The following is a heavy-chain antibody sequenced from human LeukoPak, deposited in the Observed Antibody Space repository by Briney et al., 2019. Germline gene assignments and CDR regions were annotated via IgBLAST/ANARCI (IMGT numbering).Heavy chain of an antibody. J-gene: IGHJ4*02. Sequence: GGSLRLSCTASGFSFSNAWMTWVRQAPGKGLEWIARIKSKTDGETIDYGEAVNGRFSISRDASKNTLFLQMNSLKTEDTAVYYCTPQRPESLYWGRGVLVTVSS. CDR3: TPQRPESLY. V-gene: IGHV3-15*01. CDR1: GFSFSNAW. CDR2: IKSKTDGETI.